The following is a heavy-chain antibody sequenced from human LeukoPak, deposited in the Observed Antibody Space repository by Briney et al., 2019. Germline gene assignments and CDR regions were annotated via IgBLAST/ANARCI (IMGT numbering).Heavy chain of an antibody. D-gene: IGHD5-18*01. J-gene: IGHJ3*02. Sequence: GGSLRLSCAASGFPFSTYAMTWVRQAPGKGLEWVSVISDSGGNTYYADSVKGRFTISRDNSKNTLYLQMNSLRAEDTAVYYCAKDRLWAHDAFDIWGQGTMVTVSS. CDR1: GFPFSTYA. CDR3: AKDRLWAHDAFDI. CDR2: ISDSGGNT. V-gene: IGHV3-23*01.